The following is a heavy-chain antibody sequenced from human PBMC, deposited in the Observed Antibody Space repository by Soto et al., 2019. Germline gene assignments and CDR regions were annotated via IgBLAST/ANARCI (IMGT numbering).Heavy chain of an antibody. CDR3: ASFHPHSSSSDY. Sequence: EVQLVESGGGLVKPGGSLRLSCAASGFTFSSYSMNWVRQAPGKGLEWVSSISSSSSYIYYADSVKGRFTISRDNAKNSLYLQMNSLRAEDTAVYYCASFHPHSSSSDYWGQGTLVTVSS. V-gene: IGHV3-21*01. D-gene: IGHD6-13*01. CDR1: GFTFSSYS. J-gene: IGHJ4*02. CDR2: ISSSSSYI.